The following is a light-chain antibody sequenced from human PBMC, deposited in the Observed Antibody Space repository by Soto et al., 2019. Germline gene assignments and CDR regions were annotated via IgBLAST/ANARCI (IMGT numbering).Light chain of an antibody. J-gene: IGKJ2*01. Sequence: EIVMTQSPATLSVSPGERATLSCRASQSVSSNLAWYQQKPGQAHRLLMYGVSTRATGVPARFIGSGSGTEFTLTISSLQSEDLAVYYCQQYNAWPPRYTCGQGTKLEIK. CDR1: QSVSSN. CDR3: QQYNAWPPRYT. V-gene: IGKV3-15*01. CDR2: GVS.